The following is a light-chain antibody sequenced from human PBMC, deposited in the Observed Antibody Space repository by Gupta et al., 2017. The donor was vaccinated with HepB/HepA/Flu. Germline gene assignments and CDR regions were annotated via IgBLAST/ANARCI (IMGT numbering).Light chain of an antibody. J-gene: IGKJ4*01. CDR3: QQYGSSPKLT. CDR1: QSVSSSY. V-gene: IGKV3-20*01. Sequence: EFVLTQSPGPLSLSPVERATLSCRASQSVSSSYLAWYQQKPGQAPRLLIYGASSRATGIPDRFSGSGSGTDFTLTISRLEPEDFAVYYCQQYGSSPKLTFGGGTKVEIK. CDR2: GAS.